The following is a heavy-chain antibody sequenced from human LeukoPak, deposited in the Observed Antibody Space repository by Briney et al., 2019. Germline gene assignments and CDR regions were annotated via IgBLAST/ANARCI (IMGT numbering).Heavy chain of an antibody. J-gene: IGHJ4*02. V-gene: IGHV3-30-3*01. Sequence: GGSLRLSCVVSGFTFRTYAMHWVRQAPGKGLEWVAVVYYDGSNKYYADSVQGRFTISRDNSRNTLHLQMNSLRAEDTAVYYCARGVRWLKLPYFDYWGQGTLVTV. D-gene: IGHD5-24*01. CDR1: GFTFRTYA. CDR2: VYYDGSNK. CDR3: ARGVRWLKLPYFDY.